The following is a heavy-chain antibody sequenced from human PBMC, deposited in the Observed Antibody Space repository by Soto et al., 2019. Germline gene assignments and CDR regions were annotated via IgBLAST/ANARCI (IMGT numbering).Heavy chain of an antibody. CDR2: ISYDGSDK. CDR3: VKDRVPGAYGNYYGMDV. CDR1: GFTFNNSG. Sequence: GSLRLSCRVSGFTFNNSGMHWVRQAPGKGLEWMAVISYDGSDKYYADSVKGRVIISRDNSKNTLNLEMNSLRAEDTAIYYCVKDRVPGAYGNYYGMDVWGQGTTVTVSS. V-gene: IGHV3-30*18. J-gene: IGHJ6*02. D-gene: IGHD5-12*01.